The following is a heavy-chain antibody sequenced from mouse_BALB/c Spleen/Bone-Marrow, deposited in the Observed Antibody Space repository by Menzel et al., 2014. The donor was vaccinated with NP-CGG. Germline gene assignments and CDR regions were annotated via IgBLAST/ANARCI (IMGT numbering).Heavy chain of an antibody. CDR2: INPDSSTI. V-gene: IGHV4-1*02. D-gene: IGHD1-2*01. Sequence: DVKLQESGGGLVQPGGSLKLSCAASGFDFSRYWMSWVRQAPGKGLEWIGEINPDSSTINYTPSLKDKFIISRDNAKNTLYLQMRKVRSEDTALYYCARQGYYGYSDYRGQGTTLTVSS. J-gene: IGHJ2*01. CDR3: ARQGYYGYSDY. CDR1: GFDFSRYW.